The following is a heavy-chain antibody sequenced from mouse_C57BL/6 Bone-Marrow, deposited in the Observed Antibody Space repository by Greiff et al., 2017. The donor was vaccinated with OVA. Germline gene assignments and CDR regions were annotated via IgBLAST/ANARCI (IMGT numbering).Heavy chain of an antibody. CDR2: IYPRSGNT. J-gene: IGHJ4*01. D-gene: IGHD2-5*01. CDR1: GYTFTSYG. CDR3: TTYYSNLYAMDY. Sequence: QVQLQQSGAELARPGASVKLSCNASGYTFTSYGISWVKQRPGQGLEWIGEIYPRSGNTYYNEKFKGKATLTADKSSSTAYLQLSSLTSEDTAVDYCTTYYSNLYAMDYWGQGTSVTVSS. V-gene: IGHV1-81*01.